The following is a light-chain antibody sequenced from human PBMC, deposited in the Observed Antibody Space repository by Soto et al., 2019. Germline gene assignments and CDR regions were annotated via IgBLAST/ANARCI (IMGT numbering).Light chain of an antibody. V-gene: IGKV3-20*01. CDR2: GAV. CDR3: QQAGSAPYT. CDR1: QSVASNY. Sequence: EIVLTQSPGTLSLSPGERATLSCRASQSVASNYLAWFQQRPGQAPRLLIYGAVSRATGIPDRFSGSGSGTDFTLTISRLEPEDFAVYYCQQAGSAPYTFGQGTKLEI. J-gene: IGKJ2*01.